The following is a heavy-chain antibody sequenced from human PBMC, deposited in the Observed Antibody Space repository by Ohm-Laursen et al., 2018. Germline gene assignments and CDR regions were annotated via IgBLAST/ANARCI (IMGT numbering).Heavy chain of an antibody. Sequence: SLRLSCAASGFTFSSYGMHWVRQAPGKGLEWVAVIAYDGSNKYYADSVKGRFTISRDNSKNALYLQMNSLRAEDTAVYYCAKALVDYGYGTDVWGQGTTVTVSS. CDR1: GFTFSSYG. J-gene: IGHJ6*02. CDR2: IAYDGSNK. D-gene: IGHD1-26*01. CDR3: AKALVDYGYGTDV. V-gene: IGHV3-30*18.